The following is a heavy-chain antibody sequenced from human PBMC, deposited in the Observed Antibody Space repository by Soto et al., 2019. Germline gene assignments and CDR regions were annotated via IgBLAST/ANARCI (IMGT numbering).Heavy chain of an antibody. CDR2: ISYDGSNK. V-gene: IGHV3-30*04. D-gene: IGHD3-22*01. CDR1: GFTFSSYA. J-gene: IGHJ4*02. CDR3: ARAHHDSSGYYPY. Sequence: GGSLRLSCAASGFTFSSYAMHWVRQAPGKGLEWVAVISYDGSNKYYADSVKGRFTISRDNSKNTLYLQMNSLRAEDTAVYYCARAHHDSSGYYPYWGQGTLVTVSS.